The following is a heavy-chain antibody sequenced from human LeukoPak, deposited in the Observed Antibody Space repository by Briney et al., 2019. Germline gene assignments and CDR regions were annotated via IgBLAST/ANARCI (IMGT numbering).Heavy chain of an antibody. D-gene: IGHD4-17*01. CDR1: GFTFSSYA. CDR3: ARGSHDYGDSYDY. Sequence: GGSLRLSCAASGFTFSSYAMHWVRQAPGKGLEWVAVISYDGSNKYYADSVKGRFTISRDNSKNTLYLQMNSLRAEDTAVYYCARGSHDYGDSYDYWGQGTLVTVSS. CDR2: ISYDGSNK. J-gene: IGHJ4*02. V-gene: IGHV3-30*04.